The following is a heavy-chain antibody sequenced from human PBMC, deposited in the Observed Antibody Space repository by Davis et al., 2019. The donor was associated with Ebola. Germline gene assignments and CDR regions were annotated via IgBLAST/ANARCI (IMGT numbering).Heavy chain of an antibody. CDR2: IRSKANSYAT. J-gene: IGHJ4*02. D-gene: IGHD5-12*01. Sequence: GESLKISCAASGFTFSGSAMHWVRQASGKGLEWVGRIRSKANSYATAYAASVKGRFTISRDDSKNTAYLQMNSLKTEDTAVYYCARAAPPFAPYYSGYDAFDYWGQGTLVTVSS. CDR3: ARAAPPFAPYYSGYDAFDY. V-gene: IGHV3-73*01. CDR1: GFTFSGSA.